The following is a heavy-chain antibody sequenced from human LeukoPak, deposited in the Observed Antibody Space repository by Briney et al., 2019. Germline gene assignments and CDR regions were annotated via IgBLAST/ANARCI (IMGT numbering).Heavy chain of an antibody. CDR3: ARGGGLDV. CDR2: INHNGNVN. Sequence: GGSLRLSCAASGFTFSSYWMNWARQAPGKGLEWVASINHNGNVNYYVDSVKGRFTISRDNAKNPLYLQMSNLRAEDTAVYFCARGGGLDVWGQGATVTVSS. J-gene: IGHJ6*02. CDR1: GFTFSSYW. D-gene: IGHD3-16*01. V-gene: IGHV3-7*03.